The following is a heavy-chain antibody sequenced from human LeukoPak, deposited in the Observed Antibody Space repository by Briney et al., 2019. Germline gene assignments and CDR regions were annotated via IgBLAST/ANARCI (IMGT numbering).Heavy chain of an antibody. CDR1: GFIFTSFA. CDR3: ARAVASFDY. CDR2: ISYDGSNK. V-gene: IGHV3-30-3*01. D-gene: IGHD6-19*01. Sequence: PGGSLRLSCAASGFIFTSFAMHWVRQAPGKGLEWVAIISYDGSNKYYVDSVKGRFTISRDNSKNTLYLQVNSLRSEDTAVYYCARAVASFDYWGQGTLVTVSS. J-gene: IGHJ4*02.